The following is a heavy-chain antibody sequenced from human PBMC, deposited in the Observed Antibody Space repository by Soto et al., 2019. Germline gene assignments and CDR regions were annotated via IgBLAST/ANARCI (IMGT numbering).Heavy chain of an antibody. CDR3: ARDPGIYYGMDV. D-gene: IGHD3-10*01. V-gene: IGHV3-11*01. Sequence: LRLSCAASGFTFSDYYMTWIRQAPGKGLEWLSYISSGGITIYYADSVKGRFTVSRDNAKNSMYLQMNNLRVEDTAVYYCARDPGIYYGMDVWGQGTTVTVSS. J-gene: IGHJ6*02. CDR2: ISSGGITI. CDR1: GFTFSDYY.